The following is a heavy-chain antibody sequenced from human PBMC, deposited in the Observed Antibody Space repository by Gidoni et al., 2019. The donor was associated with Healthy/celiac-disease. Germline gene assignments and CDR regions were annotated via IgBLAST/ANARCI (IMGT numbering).Heavy chain of an antibody. CDR2: IYYSGST. J-gene: IGHJ4*02. D-gene: IGHD1-26*01. V-gene: IGHV4-59*01. CDR1: GGSISSYY. Sequence: QVQLQESGPGLVKPSETLSLTCTVSGGSISSYYWSWIRQPPGKGLEWIGYIYYSGSTNYNPSLKSRVTISVDTSKNQFSLKLSSVTAADTAVYYCASSRSGSYYAPHFDYWGQGTLVTVSS. CDR3: ASSRSGSYYAPHFDY.